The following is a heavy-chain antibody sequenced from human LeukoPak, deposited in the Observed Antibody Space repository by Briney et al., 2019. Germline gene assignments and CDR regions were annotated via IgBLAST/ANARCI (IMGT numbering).Heavy chain of an antibody. V-gene: IGHV3-7*01. CDR3: ARYYGSGSYQVY. D-gene: IGHD3-10*01. Sequence: PGGSLRLSCAASGFTFSNYWMNWVRQAPGKGLEWVANIKQDGSEKYYVDSVKGRFTISRDNAKNSLYLQMNSLRAEDTAVYYCARYYGSGSYQVYWGQGTLVTVSS. CDR1: GFTFSNYW. J-gene: IGHJ4*02. CDR2: IKQDGSEK.